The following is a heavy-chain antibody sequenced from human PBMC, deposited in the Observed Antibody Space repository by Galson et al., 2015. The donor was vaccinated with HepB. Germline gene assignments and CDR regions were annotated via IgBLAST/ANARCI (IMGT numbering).Heavy chain of an antibody. Sequence: SVKVSCKASGYTFTGYYMHWVRQAPGQGLEWMGWINPNSGGTNYAQKFQGWVTMTRDTSISTAYMELSRLRSDDTAVYYCARLGIYYDSSGYSADAFDIWGQGTMVTVSS. CDR3: ARLGIYYDSSGYSADAFDI. J-gene: IGHJ3*02. CDR2: INPNSGGT. D-gene: IGHD3-22*01. CDR1: GYTFTGYY. V-gene: IGHV1-2*04.